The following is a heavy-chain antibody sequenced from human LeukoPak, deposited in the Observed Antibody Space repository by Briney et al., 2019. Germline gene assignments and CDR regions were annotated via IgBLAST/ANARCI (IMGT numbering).Heavy chain of an antibody. V-gene: IGHV5-51*01. CDR2: IYPGDSDT. D-gene: IGHD1-26*01. J-gene: IGHJ5*02. CDR1: GYSFTSYW. Sequence: GESLKISCKGSGYSFTSYWIGWVRQMRGKGLEWMGIIYPGDSDTRYSPSFQGQVTISADKSISTAYLQWSSLKASDTAMYYCARGELLHHNWFDPWGQGTLVTVSS. CDR3: ARGELLHHNWFDP.